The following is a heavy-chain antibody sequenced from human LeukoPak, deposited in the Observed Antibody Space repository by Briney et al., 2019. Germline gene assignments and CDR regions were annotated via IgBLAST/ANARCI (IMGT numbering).Heavy chain of an antibody. J-gene: IGHJ4*02. CDR2: IYYSGNT. CDR1: GDSISSYY. V-gene: IGHV4-59*01. CDR3: ARDNGGARWLVD. D-gene: IGHD2-21*01. Sequence: SETLSLTCTVSGDSISSYYWSWIRQPPGKGLEWIGYIYYSGNTNYNPSLKGRVTMSVDTSKNQFSLKLTSVTAADTAVYYCARDNGGARWLVDWGQGTLVTVSS.